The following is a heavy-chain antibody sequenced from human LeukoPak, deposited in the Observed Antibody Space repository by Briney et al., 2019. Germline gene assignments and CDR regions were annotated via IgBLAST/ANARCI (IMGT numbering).Heavy chain of an antibody. CDR2: IYSGGAT. CDR3: VRVNDYGDRNLYYFGY. Sequence: GGSLRLSCEASGFTFSPYAMTWVRQAPGRGLEGGSLIYSGGATYYADSVTGRFAISRDNSKTTLYLQTSRLSGEDTAVYYCVRVNDYGDRNLYYFGYWGQGTLVTVSS. D-gene: IGHD4-17*01. J-gene: IGHJ4*02. CDR1: GFTFSPYA. V-gene: IGHV3-66*01.